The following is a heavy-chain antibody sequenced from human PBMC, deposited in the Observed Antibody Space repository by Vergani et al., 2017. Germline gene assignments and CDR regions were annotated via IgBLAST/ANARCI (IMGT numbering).Heavy chain of an antibody. J-gene: IGHJ4*02. V-gene: IGHV3-23*01. CDR2: LSGSGGST. Sequence: VELLESGGGLAQPGGSLRVSCSASGFIFNTNALSWVRQVPGKGLEWVSSLSGSGGSTYYADSVKGRFTIFRDNSKSKLYLQMNNLRAEDTAVYYCAKGDDFDWLFQREYWGQGTLVTVSS. D-gene: IGHD3-9*01. CDR1: GFIFNTNA. CDR3: AKGDDFDWLFQREY.